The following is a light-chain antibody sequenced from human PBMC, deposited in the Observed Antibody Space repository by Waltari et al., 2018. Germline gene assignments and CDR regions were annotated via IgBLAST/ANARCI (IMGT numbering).Light chain of an antibody. Sequence: EIQMTQSPSALSASVGDTVIVTCRASQSIGRWLAWYQQKPGKAPKLLIFEASNLETGVPSRFSGSGSETDFTLTISSLRPDDFATYYCQQYNDYLGTFGQGTRVEIK. CDR1: QSIGRW. CDR3: QQYNDYLGT. V-gene: IGKV1-5*03. J-gene: IGKJ1*01. CDR2: EAS.